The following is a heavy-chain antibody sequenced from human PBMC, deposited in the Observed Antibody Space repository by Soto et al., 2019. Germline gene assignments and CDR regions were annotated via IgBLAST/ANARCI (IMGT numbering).Heavy chain of an antibody. Sequence: SETLSLTCSVSDDSINSDKYYWGWIRQPPGKGLEWIGSIYYRGNTYYNPSPKTRVTISVDTSKNQFSLKLSSVTAADTAVYYCARDSRPQVVAATSNWFDPWGQGTLVTVSS. J-gene: IGHJ5*02. V-gene: IGHV4-39*02. CDR2: IYYRGNT. CDR3: ARDSRPQVVAATSNWFDP. CDR1: DDSINSDKYY. D-gene: IGHD2-15*01.